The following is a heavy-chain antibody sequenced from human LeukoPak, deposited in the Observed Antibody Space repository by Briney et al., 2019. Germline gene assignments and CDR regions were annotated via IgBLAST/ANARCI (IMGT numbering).Heavy chain of an antibody. CDR2: ISASGGST. CDR1: EFTFSSYA. V-gene: IGHV3-23*01. J-gene: IGHJ6*02. D-gene: IGHD2/OR15-2a*01. CDR3: AKYVSAKGPPYGLDV. Sequence: GGSLRLSCAASEFTFSSYAMQWVRQAPGKGLEWVSGISASGGSTYYADSVKGRFTISRDNSKNTLYLQMNSPRAEDTAIYYCAKYVSAKGPPYGLDVWGQGTTVTVSS.